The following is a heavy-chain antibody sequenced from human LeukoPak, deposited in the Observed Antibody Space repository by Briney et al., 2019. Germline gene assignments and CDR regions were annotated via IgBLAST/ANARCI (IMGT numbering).Heavy chain of an antibody. CDR1: GYSSTNHD. Sequence: ASVKVSCKASGYSSTNHDISWVRQATGQGLEWMGWMNPNSGDTGYAEKFQGRVTMTRDTSITTAYMELSSLRSEDTAVYYCARNSGLADCWGQGTLVTVSS. D-gene: IGHD5-12*01. CDR3: ARNSGLADC. J-gene: IGHJ4*02. CDR2: MNPNSGDT. V-gene: IGHV1-8*01.